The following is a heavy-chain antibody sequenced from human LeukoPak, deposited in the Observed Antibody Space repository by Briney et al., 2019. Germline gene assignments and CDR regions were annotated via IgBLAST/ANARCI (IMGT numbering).Heavy chain of an antibody. V-gene: IGHV4-34*01. Sequence: SETLSLTCAVYGGSFSGYYWSWIRQPPGKGLEWIGEINHSGSTNYNPSLKSRVTISVDTSKNQFSLKLSSVTAADTAVYYCARGRNGYYYGSGSYSPWGQGTLVTVSS. D-gene: IGHD3-10*01. J-gene: IGHJ5*02. CDR3: ARGRNGYYYGSGSYSP. CDR2: INHSGST. CDR1: GGSFSGYY.